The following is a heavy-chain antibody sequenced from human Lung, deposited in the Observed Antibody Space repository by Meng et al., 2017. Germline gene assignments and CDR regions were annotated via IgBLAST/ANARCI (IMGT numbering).Heavy chain of an antibody. Sequence: QVQLQESGPGRVTPSGTLSLTCAVSGGSISSNNWWSWVRQTPGRGLEWIGEVYHSGSTNYNPSLKSRVIISVNNSKNQFSLKLNSVTAADTAVYYCARDDSGYADFDSWGQGTLVTVSS. CDR1: GGSISSNNW. CDR2: VYHSGST. D-gene: IGHD3-22*01. CDR3: ARDDSGYADFDS. J-gene: IGHJ4*02. V-gene: IGHV4-4*02.